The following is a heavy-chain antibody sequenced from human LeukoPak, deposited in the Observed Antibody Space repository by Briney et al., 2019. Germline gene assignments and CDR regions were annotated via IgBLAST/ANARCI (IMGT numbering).Heavy chain of an antibody. CDR3: AKEGGASRFDY. D-gene: IGHD5-12*01. Sequence: HSGGSPRLSCAASGLTFNDAWMSWVRQAPGKGVGWVSAINNSGGRTYYADSVKGRFTISRDNSKNTLYLQMNSLRAEDTAVYYCAKEGGASRFDYWGQGTLVTVSS. CDR2: INNSGGRT. CDR1: GLTFNDAW. V-gene: IGHV3-23*01. J-gene: IGHJ4*02.